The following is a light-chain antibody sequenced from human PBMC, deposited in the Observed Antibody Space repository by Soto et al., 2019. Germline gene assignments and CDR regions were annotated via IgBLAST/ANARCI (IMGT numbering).Light chain of an antibody. CDR2: LNSDGSH. CDR3: QTWGAGIWV. J-gene: IGLJ3*02. V-gene: IGLV4-69*01. CDR1: SGHSSYV. Sequence: QSVLTQSPSASASLGASVKLTCTLSSGHSSYVIAWHQQQPEKGPRYLMKLNSDGSHTKGDGIPDRFSGSGSGAERYLTISSLQSEDEADYYCQTWGAGIWVFGGGTQLTVL.